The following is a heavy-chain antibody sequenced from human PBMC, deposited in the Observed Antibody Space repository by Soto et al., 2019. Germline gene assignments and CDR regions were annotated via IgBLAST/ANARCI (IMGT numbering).Heavy chain of an antibody. D-gene: IGHD2-15*01. CDR1: GYTFTSYD. V-gene: IGHV1-8*01. J-gene: IGHJ4*02. CDR3: ALSCSGGSCYSYGDFDY. CDR2: MNPNTGNT. Sequence: GASGKVSCKTSGYTFTSYDVNWVRQATGQGLEWMGWMNPNTGNTGYAQKFQGRVTMTRSTSMSTAYMELRGLTSEDTAVYYCALSCSGGSCYSYGDFDYWGQGTLVTVSS.